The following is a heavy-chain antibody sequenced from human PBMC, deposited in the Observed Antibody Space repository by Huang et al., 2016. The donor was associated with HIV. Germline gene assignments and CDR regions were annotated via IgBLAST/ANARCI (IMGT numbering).Heavy chain of an antibody. CDR1: GYIFTSHW. V-gene: IGHV5-51*01. D-gene: IGHD5-18*01. J-gene: IGHJ4*02. CDR2: IDPVDSDT. Sequence: EVQLVQSGAEVKKPGESLKISCKGSGYIFTSHWIGWVRQKPGKALEWRGLIDPVDSDTIYSPSFQGKFTISADKSIGIAYLQWTSLKPSDTAMYYCARRPDSDEPDSWGQGTLVTVSS. CDR3: ARRPDSDEPDS.